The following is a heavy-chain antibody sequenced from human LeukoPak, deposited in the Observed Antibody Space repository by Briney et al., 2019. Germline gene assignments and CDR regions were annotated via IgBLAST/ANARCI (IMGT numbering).Heavy chain of an antibody. CDR1: GFTVDSNY. Sequence: GGSLRLSCAASGFTVDSNYLSWVRQAPGKGLEWVSTIYTGGNTYYAASVKGRSTISRDFSKNTVFLHMNSLRAEDTAMYYCARGDSSGWYESNWFDPWGQGTLVTVSS. CDR2: IYTGGNT. V-gene: IGHV3-53*01. CDR3: ARGDSSGWYESNWFDP. D-gene: IGHD6-19*01. J-gene: IGHJ5*02.